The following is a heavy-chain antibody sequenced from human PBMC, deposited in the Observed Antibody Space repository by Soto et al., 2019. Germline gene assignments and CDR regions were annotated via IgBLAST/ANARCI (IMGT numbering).Heavy chain of an antibody. CDR3: ARDPTERQNQVDYGY. CDR2: IIPIFGTA. J-gene: IGHJ4*02. Sequence: QVQLVQSGAEVKKPGSSVKVSCKASGGTFSSYAISWARQAPGQGLEWMGGIIPIFGTANYAQKFQGRVTITADKSTSTAYMELSSLRSEDTAVYYCARDPTERQNQVDYGYWGQGTLVTVSS. V-gene: IGHV1-69*06. D-gene: IGHD4-17*01. CDR1: GGTFSSYA.